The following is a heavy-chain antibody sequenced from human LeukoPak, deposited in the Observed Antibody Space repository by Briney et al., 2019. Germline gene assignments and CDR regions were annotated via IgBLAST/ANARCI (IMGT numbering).Heavy chain of an antibody. Sequence: GASVKVSCKASGYTFTSYGISWVRQAPGQGLERMGWISAYNGNTNYAQKLQGRVTMTTDTSTSTAYMELRSLRSDDTAVYYCARESNPYDSSGYYSPTFDYWGQGTLVTVSS. CDR2: ISAYNGNT. CDR1: GYTFTSYG. J-gene: IGHJ4*02. CDR3: ARESNPYDSSGYYSPTFDY. D-gene: IGHD3-22*01. V-gene: IGHV1-18*01.